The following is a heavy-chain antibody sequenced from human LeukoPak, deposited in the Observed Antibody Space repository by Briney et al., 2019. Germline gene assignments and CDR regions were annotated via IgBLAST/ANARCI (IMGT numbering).Heavy chain of an antibody. J-gene: IGHJ4*02. Sequence: GGSLRLSCAASGFTFSSYGMHWVRQAPGKGLEWVAVISYDGSNKYYADSVKGRFTISRDNSKNTLYLQMNSLRAEDTAVYYCAKEGIVSDCFDYWGQGTLFTVSS. CDR3: AKEGIVSDCFDY. CDR1: GFTFSSYG. V-gene: IGHV3-30*18. CDR2: ISYDGSNK. D-gene: IGHD2/OR15-2a*01.